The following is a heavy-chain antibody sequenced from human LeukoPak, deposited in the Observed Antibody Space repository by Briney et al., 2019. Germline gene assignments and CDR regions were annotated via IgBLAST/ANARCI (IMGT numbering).Heavy chain of an antibody. J-gene: IGHJ5*02. CDR2: ISYDGSNK. CDR1: GFTFSSYG. Sequence: GGSLRLSCAASGFTFSSYGMHWVRQAPGKGLEWVAVISYDGSNKYYADSVKGRFTISRDNSKNTLHLQMNSLRAEDTAVYYCAKSIGPWIAAAVEECFDPWGQGTLVTVSS. D-gene: IGHD6-13*01. CDR3: AKSIGPWIAAAVEECFDP. V-gene: IGHV3-30*18.